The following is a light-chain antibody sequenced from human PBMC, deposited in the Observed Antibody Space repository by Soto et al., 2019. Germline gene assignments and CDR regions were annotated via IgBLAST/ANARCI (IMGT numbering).Light chain of an antibody. CDR2: DVS. J-gene: IGLJ2*01. Sequence: HSVLTQPASVSGSPGQSITISCTGTSSDVGGYNYVSWYQQHPGKAPKLMIYDVSNRPSGVSNRFSGSKSGNTASLTISGLQAEDEADYYCSSYTSSILFGGGTQLTVL. CDR3: SSYTSSIL. CDR1: SSDVGGYNY. V-gene: IGLV2-14*01.